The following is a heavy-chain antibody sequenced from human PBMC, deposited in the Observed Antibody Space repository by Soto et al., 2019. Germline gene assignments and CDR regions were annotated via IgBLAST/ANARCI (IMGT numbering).Heavy chain of an antibody. D-gene: IGHD2-15*01. CDR1: GGTFSSYA. CDR3: ARGRGYCSGGSCYDAADPPFDY. Sequence: QVQLVQSGAEVKKPGSSVKVSCKASGGTFSSYAISWVRQAPGQGLEWMGGIIPIFGTANYAQKFQGRVTITADESTSTAYMVLSSLRSEDAAVYYCARGRGYCSGGSCYDAADPPFDYWGQGTLVTVSS. J-gene: IGHJ4*02. V-gene: IGHV1-69*01. CDR2: IIPIFGTA.